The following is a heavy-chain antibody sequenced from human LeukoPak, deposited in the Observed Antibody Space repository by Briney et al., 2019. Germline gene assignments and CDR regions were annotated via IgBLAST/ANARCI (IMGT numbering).Heavy chain of an antibody. Sequence: SVKVSCKASGGTFSSYAISWVRQAPGQGLEWMGGIIPIFGTANYAQKFQGRVTITADKSTSTAYMELSSLRSEDTAVYYCASRSYQRGDGAFDIWGQGTMVTVSS. V-gene: IGHV1-69*06. CDR3: ASRSYQRGDGAFDI. D-gene: IGHD1-26*01. CDR1: GGTFSSYA. CDR2: IIPIFGTA. J-gene: IGHJ3*02.